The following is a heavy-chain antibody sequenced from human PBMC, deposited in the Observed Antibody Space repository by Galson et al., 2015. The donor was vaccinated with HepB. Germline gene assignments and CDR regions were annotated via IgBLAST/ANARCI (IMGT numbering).Heavy chain of an antibody. CDR1: GYTFTSYA. J-gene: IGHJ4*02. CDR3: AREEVYCGGDCPGGGFDY. D-gene: IGHD2-21*02. Sequence: SVKVSCKASGYTFTSYAMHWVRQAPGQRLEWMGWINAGNGNTKYSQKFQGRVTITRDTSASTAYMELSSLRSEDTAVYYCAREEVYCGGDCPGGGFDYWGQGTLVTVSS. CDR2: INAGNGNT. V-gene: IGHV1-3*01.